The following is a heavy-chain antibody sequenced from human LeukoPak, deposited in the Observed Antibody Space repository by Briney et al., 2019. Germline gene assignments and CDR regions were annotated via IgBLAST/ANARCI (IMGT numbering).Heavy chain of an antibody. V-gene: IGHV1-18*01. CDR3: ARSSYYDFWSGYYMEGAFDI. Sequence: GASVKVSCKASGYTFTSYGISWVRQAPGQGLEWMGWISAYNGNTNYAQKLQGRVTMTTDTSTSTAYMELRSLRSDDTAVYYCARSSYYDFWSGYYMEGAFDIWGQGTMVTVSS. CDR1: GYTFTSYG. D-gene: IGHD3-3*01. CDR2: ISAYNGNT. J-gene: IGHJ3*02.